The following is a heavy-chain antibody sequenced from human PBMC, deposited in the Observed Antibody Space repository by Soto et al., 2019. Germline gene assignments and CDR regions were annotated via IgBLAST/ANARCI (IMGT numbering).Heavy chain of an antibody. Sequence: EVQLVESGGGLVQPGRSLRLSCAASGFTFDDYAMHWVRQAPGKGLEWVSGIRWTSGSIGYADSVKGRFTISSDNAKNFPDEQMNSRLGADTALYYCAIDGWYSSSPTSEERWYLDLWGRGTMAAASS. CDR1: GFTFDDYA. CDR2: IRWTSGSI. D-gene: IGHD6-6*01. CDR3: AIDGWYSSSPTSEERWYLDL. V-gene: IGHV3-9*01. J-gene: IGHJ2*01.